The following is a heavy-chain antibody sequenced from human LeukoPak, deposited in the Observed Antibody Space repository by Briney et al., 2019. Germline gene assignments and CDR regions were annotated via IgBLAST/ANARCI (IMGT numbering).Heavy chain of an antibody. CDR2: FDPEDGET. CDR3: ATDSGSYRKMGALDI. Sequence: ASVKVSCKVSGYTLTELSMHWVRQAPGKGLEWMGGFDPEDGETIYVQKFQGRVTMTEDTSTDTAYMELSSLRYEDTAVYYCATDSGSYRKMGALDIWGQGTMVTVSS. CDR1: GYTLTELS. J-gene: IGHJ3*02. D-gene: IGHD1-26*01. V-gene: IGHV1-24*01.